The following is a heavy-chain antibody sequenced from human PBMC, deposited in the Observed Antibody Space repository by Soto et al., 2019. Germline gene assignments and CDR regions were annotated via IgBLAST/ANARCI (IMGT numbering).Heavy chain of an antibody. CDR2: IHHSGST. V-gene: IGHV4-4*02. J-gene: IGHJ4*02. Sequence: QMQLQESGPGLVKPSETLSLTCAVSSASIISEQRWSWVRQPPGKGLEWIGAIHHSGSTNNNPSLRSPVTMSVDRSKNQFSLNLNPVAAADTAVYYCARSFGWYAIDQWGQGTLVIVSS. D-gene: IGHD6-19*01. CDR3: ARSFGWYAIDQ. CDR1: SASIISEQR.